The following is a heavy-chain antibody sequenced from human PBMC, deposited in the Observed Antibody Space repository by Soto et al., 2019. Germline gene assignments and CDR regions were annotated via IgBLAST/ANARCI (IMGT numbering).Heavy chain of an antibody. V-gene: IGHV3-53*01. CDR2: IYSGGST. Sequence: GGFLRLSCAASRFTVSSNYMSWVRQAPGKGLEWVSVIYSGGSTYYADSVKGRFTISRDNSKNTLYLQMNSLRAEDTAVYYCARGYYDFWSGYLYYYYGMDVWGQGTTVTVSS. D-gene: IGHD3-3*01. CDR3: ARGYYDFWSGYLYYYYGMDV. CDR1: RFTVSSNY. J-gene: IGHJ6*02.